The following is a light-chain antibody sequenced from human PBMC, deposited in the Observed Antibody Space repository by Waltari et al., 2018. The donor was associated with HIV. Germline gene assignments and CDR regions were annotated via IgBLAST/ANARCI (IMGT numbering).Light chain of an antibody. CDR3: CSFSPNGASWV. V-gene: IGLV2-23*02. CDR2: DVT. J-gene: IGLJ3*02. Sequence: SVSGSPGQSITVSCTGTSSDIGTYDLVSWYQQEPGKAPKLIIHDVTARPSGVSSRVSGSKSGNTAFLTISGLQVEDESLYFCCSFSPNGASWVFGGGTKVTVL. CDR1: SSDIGTYDL.